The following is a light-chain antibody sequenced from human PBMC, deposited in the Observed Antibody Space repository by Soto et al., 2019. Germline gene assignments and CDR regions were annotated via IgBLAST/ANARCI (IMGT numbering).Light chain of an antibody. CDR1: QGISHY. CDR3: QKYNSVPWT. CDR2: AAS. V-gene: IGKV1-27*01. Sequence: DIQMTQSPSSQSASVGDRVTITCRASQGISHYVAWYQQKPGKVPKLLIYAASTLQPGVPPRFSGSGSGTDFTLTITSLQPEDVAAYYCQKYNSVPWTFGQGTKVEIK. J-gene: IGKJ1*01.